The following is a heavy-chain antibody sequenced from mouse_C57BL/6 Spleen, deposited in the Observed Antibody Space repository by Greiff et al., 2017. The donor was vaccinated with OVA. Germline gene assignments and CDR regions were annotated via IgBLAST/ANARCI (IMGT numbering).Heavy chain of an antibody. J-gene: IGHJ2*01. D-gene: IGHD1-1*01. V-gene: IGHV14-4*01. CDR3: TTKYYGSSSSFDY. CDR1: GFNIKDDY. Sequence: VQLKESGAELVRPGASVKLSCTASGFNIKDDYMHWVKQRPEQGLEWIGWIDPENGDTEYPSKFQGKATITADTSSTTAYLQLISLTSEDTAVYDCTTKYYGSSSSFDYWGQGTTLTVSA. CDR2: IDPENGDT.